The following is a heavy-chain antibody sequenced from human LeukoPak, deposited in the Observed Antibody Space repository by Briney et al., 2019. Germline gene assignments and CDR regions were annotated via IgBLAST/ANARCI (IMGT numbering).Heavy chain of an antibody. CDR3: ARVISWVTTMTGQSHYYMDV. J-gene: IGHJ6*03. D-gene: IGHD4-17*01. V-gene: IGHV4-38-2*02. CDR2: IYHSGST. CDR1: GYSISSGYY. Sequence: SETLSLTCTVSGYSISSGYYWGWIRQPPGKGLEWIGSIYHSGSTYYNPSLKSRVTISVDTSKNQFSLKLSSVTAADTAVYHCARVISWVTTMTGQSHYYMDVWGKGTTVTVSS.